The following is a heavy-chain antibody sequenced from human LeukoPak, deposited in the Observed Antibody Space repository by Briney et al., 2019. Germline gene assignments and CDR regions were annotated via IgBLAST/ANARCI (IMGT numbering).Heavy chain of an antibody. CDR2: INPNSGGT. D-gene: IGHD3-22*01. CDR1: GYTLTDYY. V-gene: IGHV1-2*06. Sequence: ASVKVSCKASGYTLTDYYMHWVRQAPGQGLEWMGRINPNSGGTNYAQKFQGRVTMTRDTSISTAYMELSRLRSDDTAVYYCARAPLPYYYDSSGSQYFQHWGQGTLVTVSS. J-gene: IGHJ1*01. CDR3: ARAPLPYYYDSSGSQYFQH.